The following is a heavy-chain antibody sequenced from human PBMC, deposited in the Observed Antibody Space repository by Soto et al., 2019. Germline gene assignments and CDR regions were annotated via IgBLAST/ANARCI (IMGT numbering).Heavy chain of an antibody. V-gene: IGHV4-4*02. J-gene: IGHJ3*02. D-gene: IGHD5-18*01. CDR3: ASHYVTRGYSSFDM. CDR1: GGSISSSNW. Sequence: SETLSLTCAVSGGSISSSNWWSWVRQPPGKGLEWIGEIYHSGSTNYNPSLKSRVTISVDKSKNQFSLKLSSVTAADTAVYYCASHYVTRGYSSFDMWGQGAMVTVSS. CDR2: IYHSGST.